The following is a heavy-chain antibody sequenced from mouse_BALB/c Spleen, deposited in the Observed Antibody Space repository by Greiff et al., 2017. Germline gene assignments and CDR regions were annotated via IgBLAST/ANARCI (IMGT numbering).Heavy chain of an antibody. V-gene: IGHV5-6*03. J-gene: IGHJ3*01. CDR2: ISSGGSYT. CDR1: GFTFSSYG. CDR3: ARHGNFAY. Sequence: DVKLVESGGGLVKPGGSLKLSCAASGFTFSSYGMSWVRQTPDKRLEWVATISSGGSYTYYPDSVKGRFTISRDNAKNTLYLQMSSLKSEDTAMYYCARHGNFAYWGQGTLVTVSA. D-gene: IGHD2-1*01.